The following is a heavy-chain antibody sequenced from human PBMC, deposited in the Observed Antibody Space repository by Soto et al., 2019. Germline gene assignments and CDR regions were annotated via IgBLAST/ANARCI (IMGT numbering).Heavy chain of an antibody. D-gene: IGHD2-2*01. V-gene: IGHV3-11*01. CDR1: GFTFSDYY. CDR3: ARASTRGYCSSTSCSPFDY. Sequence: PGGSLRLSCAASGFTFSDYYMSWIRQAPGKGLEWVSYISSSGSTIYYADSVKGRFTISRDNAKNSLYLQMNSLRAEDTAVYYCARASTRGYCSSTSCSPFDYWGQGTLVTGSS. J-gene: IGHJ4*02. CDR2: ISSSGSTI.